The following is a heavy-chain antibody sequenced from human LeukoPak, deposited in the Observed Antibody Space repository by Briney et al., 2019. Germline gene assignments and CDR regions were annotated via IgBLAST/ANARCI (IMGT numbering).Heavy chain of an antibody. D-gene: IGHD6-6*01. Sequence: KPSETLSLTCAVYGGSFSGYYWSWIRQPPGKGLEWIGRIYTSGSTNYNPSLKSRVTISVDTSKNQFSLKLSSVTAADTAVYYCARGPGGSSSSDFDYWGQGTLVTVSS. V-gene: IGHV4-4*08. CDR2: IYTSGST. CDR1: GGSFSGYY. CDR3: ARGPGGSSSSDFDY. J-gene: IGHJ4*02.